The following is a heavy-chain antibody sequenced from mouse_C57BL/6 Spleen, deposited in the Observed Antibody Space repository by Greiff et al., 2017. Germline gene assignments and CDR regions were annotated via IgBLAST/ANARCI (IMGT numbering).Heavy chain of an antibody. Sequence: VQLQQPGAGLVRPGSSVKLSCKASGYTFTSYWMHWVKQRPIQGLEWIGNIDPSDSETHYNQKFKDKATLTVDKSSSTAYMQLSSLTSEDSAVYYCARRELGGYFDYWGQGTTLTVSS. V-gene: IGHV1-52*01. CDR2: IDPSDSET. J-gene: IGHJ2*01. CDR3: ARRELGGYFDY. D-gene: IGHD4-1*01. CDR1: GYTFTSYW.